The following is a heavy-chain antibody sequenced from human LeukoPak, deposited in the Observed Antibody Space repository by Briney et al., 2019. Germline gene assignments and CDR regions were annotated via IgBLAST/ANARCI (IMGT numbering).Heavy chain of an antibody. D-gene: IGHD5-12*01. V-gene: IGHV4-59*01. Sequence: SETLSLTCTVSGGSISSYYWSWIRQPPGGGLEWIGYIYYSGSTNYNPSLKRRVTISLDTSKGQFSLKLRSVTAADTAVYYCARSGLDSRYYFGMDVWGQGTTVTVSS. J-gene: IGHJ6*02. CDR1: GGSISSYY. CDR2: IYYSGST. CDR3: ARSGLDSRYYFGMDV.